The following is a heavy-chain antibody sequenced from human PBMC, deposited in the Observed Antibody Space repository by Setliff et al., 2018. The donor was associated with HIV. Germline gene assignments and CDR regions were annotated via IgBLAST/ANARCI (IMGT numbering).Heavy chain of an antibody. Sequence: PSETLSLTCSVACSSISSGTYYWGWLRQPPWKGLEWIGSMSHNGSTLYNPSLKSRVTISVDTSKKHFSLKLSSVTAADTAVDYCVRNPHYFDRSGYYYWFDFAYRGQGSLVTVSS. CDR1: CSSISSGTYY. V-gene: IGHV4-39*07. CDR3: VRNPHYFDRSGYYYWFDFAY. D-gene: IGHD3-22*01. CDR2: MSHNGST. J-gene: IGHJ4*02.